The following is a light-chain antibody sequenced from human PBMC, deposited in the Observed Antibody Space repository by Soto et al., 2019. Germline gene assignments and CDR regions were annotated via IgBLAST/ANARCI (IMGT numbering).Light chain of an antibody. CDR3: QHYDSSIPT. J-gene: IGKJ4*01. Sequence: EIVLTQSPGTLSLFPGERATLSCRASQGIGSMSLAWYQQKRCQAPRLLMYGASSRATAIPARFSVSGSATDFTLPISRLEHEDFAAYYCQHYDSSIPTFGGGTKVDIK. V-gene: IGKV3-20*01. CDR1: QGIGSMS. CDR2: GAS.